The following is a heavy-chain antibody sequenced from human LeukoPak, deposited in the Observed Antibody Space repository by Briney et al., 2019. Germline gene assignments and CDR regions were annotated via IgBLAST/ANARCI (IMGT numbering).Heavy chain of an antibody. D-gene: IGHD3-16*02. CDR1: GGSISSSSYY. CDR3: ARLRVGMITFGGVIEY. J-gene: IGHJ4*02. Sequence: SETLSLTCTVSGGSISSSSYYWGWIRQPPGKGLEWIASIYYSGSTYYNPSLKSRVTFSVDTSKNQFSLKLSSVTAADTAVYYCARLRVGMITFGGVIEYWGQGTLVTVSS. CDR2: IYYSGST. V-gene: IGHV4-39*07.